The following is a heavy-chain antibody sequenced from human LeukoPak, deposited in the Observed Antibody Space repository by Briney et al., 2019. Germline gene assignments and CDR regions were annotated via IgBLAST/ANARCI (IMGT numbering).Heavy chain of an antibody. CDR3: AKDRAVAGSDARYYFEN. Sequence: PGGSLRLSCGASGFSFSENDMHWVRQAPGKGLEWVAVIRFDGKNKYYADSVKGRFTISRDNSGNTLFLEMNSLRVDDSAVYYCAKDRAVAGSDARYYFENWGQGTLVTVS. V-gene: IGHV3-30*02. J-gene: IGHJ4*02. D-gene: IGHD6-19*01. CDR1: GFSFSEND. CDR2: IRFDGKNK.